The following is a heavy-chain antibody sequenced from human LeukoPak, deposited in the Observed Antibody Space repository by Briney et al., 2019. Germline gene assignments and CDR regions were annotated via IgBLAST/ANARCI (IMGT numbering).Heavy chain of an antibody. Sequence: SVKVSCKASGYTFTSYDINWVRQAPGQGLEWMGGIVPVFGTPSRAQKFQGRLTITADESTGTAYMELSSLTSDDTAVYYCARGGDTALVRNYYYMDVWGKGTTVIISS. J-gene: IGHJ6*03. CDR2: IVPVFGTP. D-gene: IGHD5-18*01. CDR3: ARGGDTALVRNYYYMDV. CDR1: GYTFTSYD. V-gene: IGHV1-69*13.